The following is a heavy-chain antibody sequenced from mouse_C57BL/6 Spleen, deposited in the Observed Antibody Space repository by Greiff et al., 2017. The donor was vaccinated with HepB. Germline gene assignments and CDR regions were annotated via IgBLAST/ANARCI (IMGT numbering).Heavy chain of an antibody. CDR2: ISDGGSYT. CDR3: ARDRSYDEDAMDY. Sequence: EVKLQESGGGLVKPGGSLKLSCAASGFTFSSYAMSWVRQTPEKRLEWVATISDGGSYTYYPDNVKGRFTISRDNAKNNLYLQMSHLKSEDTAMYYCARDRSYDEDAMDYWGQGTSVTGSS. CDR1: GFTFSSYA. V-gene: IGHV5-4*01. D-gene: IGHD2-12*01. J-gene: IGHJ4*01.